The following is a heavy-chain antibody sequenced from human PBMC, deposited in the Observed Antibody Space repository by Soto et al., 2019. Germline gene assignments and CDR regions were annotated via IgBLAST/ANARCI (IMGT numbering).Heavy chain of an antibody. CDR1: GFTFSNYD. CDR3: AKSSTSAYYPLLDY. V-gene: IGHV3-23*01. D-gene: IGHD3-22*01. Sequence: GGSLRLSRAASGFTFSNYDMSWGRRAPGKGLEWVSTIGGGGDATYYADSVTGRFTISRDNSKNTLSLQMNSLRAEDTAVYYCAKSSTSAYYPLLDYWGQGTLVTRLL. CDR2: IGGGGDAT. J-gene: IGHJ4*02.